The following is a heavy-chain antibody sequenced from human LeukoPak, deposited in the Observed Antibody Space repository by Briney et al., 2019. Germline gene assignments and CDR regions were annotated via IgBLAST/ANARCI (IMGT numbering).Heavy chain of an antibody. V-gene: IGHV4-61*02. CDR1: GGSISSGSYY. CDR2: IYTSGST. Sequence: PSETLSLTCTVSGGSISSGSYYWSWIRQPAGKGLEWIGRIYTSGSTNYNPSLKSRVTKSVDTSKNQFSLKLSSVTAADTAVYYCARDIVVVPAYWFDPWGQGTLVTVSS. D-gene: IGHD2-2*01. CDR3: ARDIVVVPAYWFDP. J-gene: IGHJ5*02.